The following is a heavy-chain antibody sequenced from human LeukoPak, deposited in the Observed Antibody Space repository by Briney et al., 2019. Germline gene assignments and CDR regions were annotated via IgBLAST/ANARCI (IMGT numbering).Heavy chain of an antibody. V-gene: IGHV3-74*01. D-gene: IGHD5-12*01. CDR2: INSDGSST. Sequence: PGGSLRLSCAASGFTFSSYWMHWVRQAPGKGLVWVSRINSDGSSTSYADSVKGRFTISRDNAKNTLYLQMNSLGAEDTAVYYCAKAKGDRFSGYDYDYFDYWGQGTLVTVSS. CDR1: GFTFSSYW. J-gene: IGHJ4*02. CDR3: AKAKGDRFSGYDYDYFDY.